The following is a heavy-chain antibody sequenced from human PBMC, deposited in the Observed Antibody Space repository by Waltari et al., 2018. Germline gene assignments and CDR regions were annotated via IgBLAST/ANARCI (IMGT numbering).Heavy chain of an antibody. CDR1: CGSIIRAAYY. CDR2: LYYSGST. D-gene: IGHD3-22*01. J-gene: IGHJ2*01. Sequence: QLQLQESGPGLVKPSEPLSLPCVVSCGSIIRAAYYWGWVRQPPGKGLEFIGSLYYSGSTYYNPSLKSRVTISVDTSQNQFSLRLSSVTAADTAVYYCARQDYYYVKGYFDLWGRGTLVTVSS. CDR3: ARQDYYYVKGYFDL. V-gene: IGHV4-39*01.